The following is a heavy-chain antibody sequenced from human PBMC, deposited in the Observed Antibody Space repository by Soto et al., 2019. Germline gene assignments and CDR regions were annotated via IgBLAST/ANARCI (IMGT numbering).Heavy chain of an antibody. D-gene: IGHD6-19*01. CDR3: ATVPNLIAVAGRRFDP. V-gene: IGHV4-34*01. J-gene: IGHJ5*02. Sequence: SETLSLTCAVYGGSFSASYWSWLRQPPGKGLEWIGEINHSGTTNYNPSLKSRFTISVDTSKNQFSLKVSSVTAADTAVYYCATVPNLIAVAGRRFDPWGQGTLVTVSS. CDR2: INHSGTT. CDR1: GGSFSASY.